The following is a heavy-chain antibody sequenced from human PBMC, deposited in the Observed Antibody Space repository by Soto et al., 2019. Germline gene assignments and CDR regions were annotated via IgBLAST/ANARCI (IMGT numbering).Heavy chain of an antibody. CDR1: GYTFSSCA. CDR2: IIDSGGST. J-gene: IGHJ6*02. CDR3: AKERSYYYYYSVDV. V-gene: IGHV3-23*01. Sequence: TGGSLRLSCAASGYTFSSCAMGWVRQAPGKGLEWVSDIIDSGGSTYYAASVKGRFTISRDNSKSTLYLQMKSLRAEDTALYYCAKERSYYYYYSVDVWGQGTTVTVSS.